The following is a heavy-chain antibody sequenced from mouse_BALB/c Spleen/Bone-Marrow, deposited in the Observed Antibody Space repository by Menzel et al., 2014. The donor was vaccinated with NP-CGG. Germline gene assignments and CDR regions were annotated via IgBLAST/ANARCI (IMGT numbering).Heavy chain of an antibody. Sequence: EVKVVESGAELVKPGASVKLSCTASGFNIKDTYMHWVKQRPEQGLEWIGRIDPANGNTKYDPKFQGKATITADTSSNTASLQLSSLPSEDTAVYYCTTYYGSRFTYWGQGTLVTVSA. V-gene: IGHV14-3*02. D-gene: IGHD2-9*01. CDR3: TTYYGSRFTY. CDR2: IDPANGNT. CDR1: GFNIKDTY. J-gene: IGHJ3*01.